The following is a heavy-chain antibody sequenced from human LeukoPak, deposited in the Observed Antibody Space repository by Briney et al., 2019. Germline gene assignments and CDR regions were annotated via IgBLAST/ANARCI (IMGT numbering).Heavy chain of an antibody. D-gene: IGHD6-19*01. CDR2: INPSGGST. Sequence: GASVKASCKASGYTFTSYYMHWVRQAPGQGLEWMGIINPSGGSTSYAQKFQGRVTMTRDTSTSTVYMELSSLRSEDTAVYYCAFSSGWYYYFDYWGQGTLVTVSS. J-gene: IGHJ4*02. CDR1: GYTFTSYY. V-gene: IGHV1-46*03. CDR3: AFSSGWYYYFDY.